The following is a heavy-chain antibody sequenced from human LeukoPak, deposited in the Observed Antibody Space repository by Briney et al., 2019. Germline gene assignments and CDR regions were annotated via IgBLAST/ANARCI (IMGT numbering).Heavy chain of an antibody. CDR1: GNTFTHKG. J-gene: IGHJ4*02. CDR3: ARDLGILTGFDY. V-gene: IGHV1-69*06. Sequence: GASVKVSCKAYGNTFTHKGISWVRQAPGQGLEWMGGIIPIFGTANYAQKFQGRVTITADKSTSTAYMEPSSLRSEDTAVYYCARDLGILTGFDYWGQGTLVTVSS. CDR2: IIPIFGTA. D-gene: IGHD3-9*01.